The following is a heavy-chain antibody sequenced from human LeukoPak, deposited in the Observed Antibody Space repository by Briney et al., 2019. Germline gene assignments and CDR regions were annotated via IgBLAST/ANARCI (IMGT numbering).Heavy chain of an antibody. D-gene: IGHD4-23*01. J-gene: IGHJ4*02. CDR2: IYYSGSA. CDR3: ARHWVVTPNY. V-gene: IGHV4-39*01. CDR1: GGSISNSSYY. Sequence: SETLSLTCIVSGGSISNSSYYWGWIRQPPGKGLEWIGRIYYSGSAYYNPSLKSRVTISVDTSKNQFSLKLTSVTAADTAVYYCARHWVVTPNYWGQGTLVTVSS.